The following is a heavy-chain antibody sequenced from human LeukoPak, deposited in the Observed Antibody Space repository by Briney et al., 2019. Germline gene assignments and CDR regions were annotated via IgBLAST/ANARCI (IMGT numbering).Heavy chain of an antibody. Sequence: PGGSLRLSCAASGFTFSTYGMDWVRQGPGKGLEWVAVISYEGSNRYYADSVKGRFTISRDNSNNTLYLQMNSLSAEDTAMYYCAKDKNSYGPHYFDYWGQGILVTVSS. CDR1: GFTFSTYG. V-gene: IGHV3-30*18. J-gene: IGHJ4*02. D-gene: IGHD5-18*01. CDR3: AKDKNSYGPHYFDY. CDR2: ISYEGSNR.